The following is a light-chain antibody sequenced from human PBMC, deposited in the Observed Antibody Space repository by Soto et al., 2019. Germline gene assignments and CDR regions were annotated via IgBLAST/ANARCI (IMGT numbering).Light chain of an antibody. J-gene: IGKJ4*01. CDR3: QQSYSTPVT. CDR2: AAS. CDR1: QSISSY. Sequence: DIQMTQSPSSLSASVGDRVTVTCRASQSISSYLNWYQQKPGKAPKLLIYAASSLQSGVPSRFSGSGSGTDFTLTISSLQPDDFATYYCQQSYSTPVTFGGGTKV. V-gene: IGKV1-39*01.